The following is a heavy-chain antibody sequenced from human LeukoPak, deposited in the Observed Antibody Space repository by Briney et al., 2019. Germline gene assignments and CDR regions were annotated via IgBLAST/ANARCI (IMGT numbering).Heavy chain of an antibody. Sequence: ASVKVSCKTSGYSFNSYGISWVRQAPGQGLEWMGWISASNGNTKYPQKFQGRLTMTTDSSTSTVYMDLRSLRSDDTAVYYCVRDPGELIVATTFDYWGQGTLVTVSS. CDR3: VRDPGELIVATTFDY. J-gene: IGHJ4*02. V-gene: IGHV1-18*01. CDR2: ISASNGNT. D-gene: IGHD5-12*01. CDR1: GYSFNSYG.